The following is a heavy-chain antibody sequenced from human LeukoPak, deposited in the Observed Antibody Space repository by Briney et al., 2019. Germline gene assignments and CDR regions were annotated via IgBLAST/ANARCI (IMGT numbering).Heavy chain of an antibody. CDR1: GYTLTELS. CDR2: FDPEDGET. Sequence: ASVKVSCKVSGYTLTELSMHWVRQAPGKGLEWMGGFDPEDGETIYAQKFQGRVTMTEDTSTDTAYMELSSLRSEDTAVYYCATLAFSGIAAAGTDFQHWGQGTLVTVS. V-gene: IGHV1-24*01. CDR3: ATLAFSGIAAAGTDFQH. D-gene: IGHD6-13*01. J-gene: IGHJ1*01.